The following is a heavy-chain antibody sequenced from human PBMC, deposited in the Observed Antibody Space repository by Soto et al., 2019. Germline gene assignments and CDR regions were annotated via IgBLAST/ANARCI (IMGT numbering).Heavy chain of an antibody. V-gene: IGHV3-11*01. Sequence: QVQLVESGGGLVKPGGSLRLSCAASGFTFSDSYMSWIRQAPGKGLEWVPYISSSDSIIYYSDSVKGRFIISRDNAKNSLYLQMNSLRAEDTAVYYCARDLGYYDSSGYFDYWGQGTLVTVSS. D-gene: IGHD3-22*01. CDR2: ISSSDSII. CDR1: GFTFSDSY. J-gene: IGHJ4*02. CDR3: ARDLGYYDSSGYFDY.